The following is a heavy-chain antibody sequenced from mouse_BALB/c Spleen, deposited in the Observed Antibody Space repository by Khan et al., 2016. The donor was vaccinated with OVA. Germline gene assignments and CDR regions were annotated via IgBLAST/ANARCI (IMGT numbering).Heavy chain of an antibody. CDR3: SRWRVWFAY. CDR1: GYSFTTYW. J-gene: IGHJ3*01. Sequence: VQLKQSGTVLARPGASVKMSCKASGYSFTTYWMHWIKQRPGQGLEWIGAFNPGNSDTNYNQKFKDKATLTAVTSAYTAYMELSSLTNEDSAVYFYSRWRVWFAYWGQGTLVTVSA. CDR2: FNPGNSDT. V-gene: IGHV1-5*01.